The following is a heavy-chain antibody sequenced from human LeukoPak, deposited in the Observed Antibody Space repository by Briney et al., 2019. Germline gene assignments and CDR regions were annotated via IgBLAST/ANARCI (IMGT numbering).Heavy chain of an antibody. J-gene: IGHJ4*02. V-gene: IGHV4-61*01. CDR2: IYYSGST. D-gene: IGHD4-17*01. CDR3: ARTAVTTIGYFDY. Sequence: SETLSLTCTVSGGSVSSGSYYWSWIRQPPGKGLEWLGYIYYSGSTNYNPSLKSRVTISVDTSKNQFSLKLSSVTAADTAVYYCARTAVTTIGYFDYWGQGTLVTVSS. CDR1: GGSVSSGSYY.